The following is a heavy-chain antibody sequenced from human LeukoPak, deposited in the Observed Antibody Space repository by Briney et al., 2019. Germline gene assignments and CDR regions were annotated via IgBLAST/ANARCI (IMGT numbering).Heavy chain of an antibody. D-gene: IGHD3-10*01. V-gene: IGHV3-30*04. Sequence: PGGSLRLSCAASGFTFSSYAMHWVRQAPGKGLEWVAVISYDGSNKYYADSVKGRFTISRDNSKNTLYLQMNSLRAEDTAVYYCAREPYVSGSSYYFDYWGQGTLVTVSS. CDR3: AREPYVSGSSYYFDY. CDR1: GFTFSSYA. CDR2: ISYDGSNK. J-gene: IGHJ4*02.